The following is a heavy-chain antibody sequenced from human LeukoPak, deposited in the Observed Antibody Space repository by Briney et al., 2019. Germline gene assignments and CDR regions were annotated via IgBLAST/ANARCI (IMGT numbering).Heavy chain of an antibody. D-gene: IGHD2-2*01. CDR1: GFTFSSYG. J-gene: IGHJ5*02. CDR2: ISCDGSNK. CDR3: AKNLRGIVVVPAATWGGNWFDP. V-gene: IGHV3-30*18. Sequence: GGSLRLSCAASGFTFSSYGMHWVRQAPGKGLEWVAVISCDGSNKYYADSVKGRFTISRDNSKNTLYLQMNSLRAEDTAVYYCAKNLRGIVVVPAATWGGNWFDPWGQGTLVTVSS.